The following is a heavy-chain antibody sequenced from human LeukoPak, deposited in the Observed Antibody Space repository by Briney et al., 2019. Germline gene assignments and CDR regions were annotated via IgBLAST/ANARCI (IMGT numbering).Heavy chain of an antibody. CDR2: IIPIFGTA. CDR1: GGTFSSYA. CDR3: ATQGAAIAAGHDAFDI. Sequence: SVKVSCKASGGTFSSYAISWVRQAPGQGPEWMGGIIPIFGTANYAQKFQGRVTITADKSMSTAYMELSSLRSEDTAVYYCATQGAAIAAGHDAFDIWGQGTMVTVSS. J-gene: IGHJ3*02. V-gene: IGHV1-69*06. D-gene: IGHD2-21*01.